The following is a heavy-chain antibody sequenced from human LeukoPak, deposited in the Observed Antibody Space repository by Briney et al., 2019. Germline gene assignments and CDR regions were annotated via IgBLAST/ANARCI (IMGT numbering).Heavy chain of an antibody. CDR3: ARPETQYSSGLDGFDI. V-gene: IGHV3-74*01. D-gene: IGHD6-19*01. J-gene: IGHJ3*02. CDR1: GFTFSYYW. CDR2: INSDGSST. Sequence: PGGSLRLSCAASGFTFSYYWMHWVRQAPGKGLVWVSRINSDGSSTSYADSVKGRFTISRDNAKNTLYLQMNSLRTEDTAVYYCARPETQYSSGLDGFDIWGQGTMDTVSS.